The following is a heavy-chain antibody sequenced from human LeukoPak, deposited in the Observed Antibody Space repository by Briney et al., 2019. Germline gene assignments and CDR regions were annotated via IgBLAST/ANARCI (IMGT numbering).Heavy chain of an antibody. Sequence: GGSLRLSCAASGFTFSNYAMSWVRQAPGKGLEGVSAITGGGSGIYYADSMKSRFTISRDNYKNTLYLQINSLRAEDTAVYYCAKWGDYDVLTGYSVPDYWGQGTLVTVSS. CDR1: GFTFSNYA. CDR2: ITGGGSGI. V-gene: IGHV3-23*01. J-gene: IGHJ4*02. D-gene: IGHD3-9*01. CDR3: AKWGDYDVLTGYSVPDY.